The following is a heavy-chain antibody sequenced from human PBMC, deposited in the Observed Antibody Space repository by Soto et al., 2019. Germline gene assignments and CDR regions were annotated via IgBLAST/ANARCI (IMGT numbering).Heavy chain of an antibody. D-gene: IGHD1-26*01. V-gene: IGHV1-18*04. CDR3: ARGVSAGVDY. CDR2: TSGYNDDT. CDR1: GYVFSHYG. J-gene: IGHJ4*02. Sequence: QVQLVQSGNEVKEPGASVKVSCKASGYVFSHYGISWVRQAPGQGLEWMAWTSGYNDDTNYAPTFQHRVTLTTDPSTGTAYLDLRGLRSDDTAVYYCARGVSAGVDYWGQGTLVTVSS.